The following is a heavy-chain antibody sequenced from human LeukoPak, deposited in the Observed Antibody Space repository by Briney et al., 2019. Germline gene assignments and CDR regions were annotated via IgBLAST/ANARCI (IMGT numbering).Heavy chain of an antibody. D-gene: IGHD3-3*01. V-gene: IGHV1-2*02. CDR2: VNPKTGGT. J-gene: IGHJ3*01. CDR3: AREFSSKLEWLAYVTGDDAFDV. Sequence: GASVKVSCKAFGYSFTGYHLHWGRQAPRQGLEWMGWVNPKTGGTNYARKFQGRVPMTRDTSINTVNMELSRLTSDDTAVYYCAREFSSKLEWLAYVTGDDAFDVWGQGTMITVS. CDR1: GYSFTGYH.